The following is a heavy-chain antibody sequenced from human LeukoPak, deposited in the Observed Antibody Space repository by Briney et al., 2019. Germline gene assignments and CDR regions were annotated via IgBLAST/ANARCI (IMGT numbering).Heavy chain of an antibody. CDR2: ISSSGSTI. Sequence: PGGSLRLSCAASGFTFSDYYMSWIRQAPGKGLEWVSYISSSGSTIYYADSVKGRFTISRDNAKNSLYLQMNSLRAEDTAVYYCASIHRSLSYYFDYWGQGTLVTVSS. CDR1: GFTFSDYY. CDR3: ASIHRSLSYYFDY. V-gene: IGHV3-11*01. D-gene: IGHD2-15*01. J-gene: IGHJ4*02.